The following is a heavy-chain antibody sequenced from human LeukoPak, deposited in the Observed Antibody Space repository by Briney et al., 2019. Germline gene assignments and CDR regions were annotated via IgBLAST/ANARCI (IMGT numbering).Heavy chain of an antibody. D-gene: IGHD3-22*01. Sequence: PSETLSLTCTVSGGSISSYYWSWIRQPPGKGLEWIGEINHSGSTNYNPSLKSRVTISVDTSKNQFSLKLSSVTAADTAVYYCVRVRGPSSGRFLWGQGTLVTVSS. CDR1: GGSISSYY. CDR2: INHSGST. V-gene: IGHV4-34*01. J-gene: IGHJ1*01. CDR3: VRVRGPSSGRFL.